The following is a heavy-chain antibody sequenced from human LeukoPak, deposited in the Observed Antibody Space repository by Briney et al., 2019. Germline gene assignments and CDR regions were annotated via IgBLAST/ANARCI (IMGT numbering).Heavy chain of an antibody. CDR1: GFTFSSDW. CDR2: INSDGRTT. Sequence: GGSLRLSCSASGFTFSSDWMHWVRQAPGKGLVWVSRINSDGRTTTYADSVKGRFTISRDNAKNTAYLQMNSLRDEDTAVYFCARDYAGSPDYWGQGTLVTVSA. D-gene: IGHD3-10*01. CDR3: ARDYAGSPDY. V-gene: IGHV3-74*01. J-gene: IGHJ4*02.